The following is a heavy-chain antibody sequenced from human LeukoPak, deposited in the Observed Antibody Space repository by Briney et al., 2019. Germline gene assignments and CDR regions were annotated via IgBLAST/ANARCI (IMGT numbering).Heavy chain of an antibody. CDR1: GYTFTSYG. Sequence: ASVKVSCKSSGYTFTSYGISWLRPPPAQGLAGMGWISAYNGNTNYAQKLQGRVTMTTDTSTNTAYMELRSLRADDTAVYYCARESYSSFEGDIWGQGTMVTVSS. D-gene: IGHD6-19*01. J-gene: IGHJ3*02. CDR3: ARESYSSFEGDI. CDR2: ISAYNGNT. V-gene: IGHV1-18*01.